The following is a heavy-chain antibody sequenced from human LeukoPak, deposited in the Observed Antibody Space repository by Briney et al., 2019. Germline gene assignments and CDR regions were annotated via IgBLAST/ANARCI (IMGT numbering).Heavy chain of an antibody. J-gene: IGHJ4*02. CDR1: AFTFSSYG. CDR3: ARVAFDYYDSSGYYWGSFDY. V-gene: IGHV3-30*02. CDR2: IQYDRTNE. D-gene: IGHD3-22*01. Sequence: GGSLRLSCAASAFTFSSYGMHWVRQASGKGLEWVACIQYDRTNEQYAHSVKGRFRIPRDNSNNILYLQMNSLRAEDTAVYYCARVAFDYYDSSGYYWGSFDYWGQGTLVTVSS.